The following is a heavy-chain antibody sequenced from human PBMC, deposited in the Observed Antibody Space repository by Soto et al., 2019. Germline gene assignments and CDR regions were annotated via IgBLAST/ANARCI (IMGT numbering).Heavy chain of an antibody. V-gene: IGHV4-39*01. CDR1: GDSFSTSNYY. Sequence: QLHLQESGPGLVKPSETLSLTCTVSGDSFSTSNYYWGWIRQPPGKGLEWIGNIFYGGGTGVTYYNPSLKSRVIISVDTSKNQFSLKLRSITAADTAFYFCARRGGGDSLFDSWGQGMLVTGSS. D-gene: IGHD4-17*01. CDR2: IFYGGGTGVT. CDR3: ARRGGGDSLFDS. J-gene: IGHJ4*02.